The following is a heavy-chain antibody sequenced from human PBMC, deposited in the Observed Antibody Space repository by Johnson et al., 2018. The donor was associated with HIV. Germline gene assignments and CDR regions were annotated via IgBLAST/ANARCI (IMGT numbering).Heavy chain of an antibody. V-gene: IGHV3-7*01. CDR2: IKQDGSEK. D-gene: IGHD6-6*01. J-gene: IGHJ3*02. Sequence: EVQLVESGGGVVQPGRSLRLSCAASGFTFSSYAMHWVRQAPGKGLEWVANIKQDGSEKYYVDSVKGRFTISRDNAKNSLYLQMNSLRAEDTAVYYCASGVTARAPLLIWGQGTMVTVSS. CDR1: GFTFSSYA. CDR3: ASGVTARAPLLI.